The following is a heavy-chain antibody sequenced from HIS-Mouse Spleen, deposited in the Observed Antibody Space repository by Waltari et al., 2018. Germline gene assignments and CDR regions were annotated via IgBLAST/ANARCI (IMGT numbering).Heavy chain of an antibody. D-gene: IGHD6-13*01. CDR3: AREIPYSSSWYDWYFDL. CDR1: GGPLSSSSYS. CDR2: IYYSGST. J-gene: IGHJ2*01. V-gene: IGHV4-39*07. Sequence: QLQLQESGPALVKPSETLSLTCTVPGGPLSSSSYSWGWIRQPPGKGLEWIGRIYYSGSTYYNPSLKSRVTISVDTSKNQFSLKLSSVTAADTAVYYCAREIPYSSSWYDWYFDLWGRGTLVTVSS.